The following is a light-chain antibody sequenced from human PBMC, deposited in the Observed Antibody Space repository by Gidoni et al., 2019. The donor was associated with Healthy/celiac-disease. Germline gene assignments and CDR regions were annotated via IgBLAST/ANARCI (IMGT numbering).Light chain of an antibody. V-gene: IGKV2-28*01. Sequence: DIVMTQSPLSLPVTPGEPASISCRSSQSLLHSNGYNYLDWYLQKPGQSPQLLIYLGSNRASGVPDRFSGIGSGTDFTLKINRVEAEDVGVYYCMQALQTPDTFGQGTKLEIK. CDR2: LGS. J-gene: IGKJ2*01. CDR1: QSLLHSNGYNY. CDR3: MQALQTPDT.